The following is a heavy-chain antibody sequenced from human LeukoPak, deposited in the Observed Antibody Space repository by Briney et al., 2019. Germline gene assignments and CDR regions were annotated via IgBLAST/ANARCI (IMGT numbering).Heavy chain of an antibody. Sequence: GGSLRLSCAASGFTFSDYYMSWIRQTPGKGLEWVSVIYAGGTTYYADSVKGRFTISRDNSKNTVYLQINSLSAEDTAIYYCARETLAGFDYWGQGTLVTVSS. J-gene: IGHJ4*02. V-gene: IGHV3-53*01. CDR1: GFTFSDYY. D-gene: IGHD6-19*01. CDR3: ARETLAGFDY. CDR2: IYAGGTT.